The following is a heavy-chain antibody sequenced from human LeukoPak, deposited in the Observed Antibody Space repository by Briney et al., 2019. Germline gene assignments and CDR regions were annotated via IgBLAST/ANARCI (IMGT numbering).Heavy chain of an antibody. V-gene: IGHV4-61*01. CDR1: GGSVSSGSYY. D-gene: IGHD3-10*01. CDR2: IYYSGST. J-gene: IGHJ4*02. CDR3: ARGAMVRGVNFDY. Sequence: PSETLSLTCTVSGGSVSSGSYYWSWIRQPLGKGLEWIGYIYYSGSTNYNPSLKSRVTISVDTSKNQFSLKLSSVTAADTAVYYCARGAMVRGVNFDYWGQGTLVTVSS.